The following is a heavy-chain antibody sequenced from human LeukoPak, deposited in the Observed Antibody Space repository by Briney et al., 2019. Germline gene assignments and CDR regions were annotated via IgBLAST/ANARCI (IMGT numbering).Heavy chain of an antibody. D-gene: IGHD6-13*01. J-gene: IGHJ4*02. CDR1: GFTFSSYG. CDR2: ISGSGGST. CDR3: AKREYSSSWYEDY. Sequence: GGTLRLSCAASGFTFSSYGMSWVRQAPGKGLEWVSAISGSGGSTYYADSVKGRLTISRDNSKNTLYLQMNSLRAEDTAVYYCAKREYSSSWYEDYWGQGTLVTVSS. V-gene: IGHV3-23*01.